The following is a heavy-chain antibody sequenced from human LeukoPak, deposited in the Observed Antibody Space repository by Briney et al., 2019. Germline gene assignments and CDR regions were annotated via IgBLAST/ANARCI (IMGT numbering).Heavy chain of an antibody. J-gene: IGHJ4*02. CDR1: GYTFTSYD. V-gene: IGHV1-69*06. D-gene: IGHD4-17*01. CDR3: ARMYGDSRFDY. CDR2: IIPIFDTI. Sequence: SVKVSCKASGYTFTSYDINWVRQAPGQGLEWMGGIIPIFDTINYAQNFQGRVTITADKSTNTAYMELSSLRSEDTALYYCARMYGDSRFDYWGQGTLVTVSS.